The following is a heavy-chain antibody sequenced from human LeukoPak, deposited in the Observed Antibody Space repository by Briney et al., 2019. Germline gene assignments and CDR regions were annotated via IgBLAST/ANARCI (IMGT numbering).Heavy chain of an antibody. CDR1: GYSISSGYY. CDR2: IYYSGST. CDR3: ARRSGYDTLDY. Sequence: TSSETLSLTCTVSGYSISSGYYWGWIRQPPGKGLEWIGSIYYSGSTYYNPSLKSRVTISVDTSKNQFSLKLSSVTAADTAVYYCARRSGYDTLDYWGQGTLVTVSS. J-gene: IGHJ4*02. D-gene: IGHD5-12*01. V-gene: IGHV4-38-2*02.